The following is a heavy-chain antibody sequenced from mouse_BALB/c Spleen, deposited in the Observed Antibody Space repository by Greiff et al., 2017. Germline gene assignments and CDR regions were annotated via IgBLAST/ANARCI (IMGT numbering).Heavy chain of an antibody. V-gene: IGHV5-4*02. D-gene: IGHD3-3*01. CDR1: GFTFSDYY. J-gene: IGHJ1*01. Sequence: EVKLVESGGGLVKPGGSLKLSCAASGFTFSDYYMYWVRQTPEKRLEWVATISDGGSYTYYPDSVKGRFTISRDNAKNNLYLQMSSLKSEDTAMYYCARGEGRWDFEVWGAGTTVTVSS. CDR3: ARGEGRWDFEV. CDR2: ISDGGSYT.